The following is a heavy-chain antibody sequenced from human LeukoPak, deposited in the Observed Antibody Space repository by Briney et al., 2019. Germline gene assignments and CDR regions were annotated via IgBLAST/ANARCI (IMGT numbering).Heavy chain of an antibody. Sequence: SETLSLTCTVSGVSISSGDYYWSWIRQPPGKGLEWIGYIYYSGSTYYNPSLKSRVTISVDTSKNQFSLKLGSVTAADTAVYYCARELSGYSYGYTDYWGQGTLVTVSS. CDR1: GVSISSGDYY. J-gene: IGHJ4*02. CDR3: ARELSGYSYGYTDY. D-gene: IGHD5-18*01. V-gene: IGHV4-30-4*01. CDR2: IYYSGST.